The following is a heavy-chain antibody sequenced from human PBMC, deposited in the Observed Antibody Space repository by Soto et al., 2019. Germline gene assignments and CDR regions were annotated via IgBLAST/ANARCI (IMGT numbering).Heavy chain of an antibody. CDR1: GYTFTGYY. J-gene: IGHJ6*02. D-gene: IGHD2-2*01. CDR2: INPNSGGT. CDR3: ARDPPGGVLVPAATYGMDV. Sequence: GASVKVSCKASGYTFTGYYMHWVLQAPGQGLEWMGWINPNSGGTNYAQKFQGWVTMTRDTSISTAYMELSRLRSDDTAVYYCARDPPGGVLVPAATYGMDVWGQGTTVTVSS. V-gene: IGHV1-2*04.